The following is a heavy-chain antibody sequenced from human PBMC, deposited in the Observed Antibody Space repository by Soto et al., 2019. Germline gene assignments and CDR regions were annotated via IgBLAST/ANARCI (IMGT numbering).Heavy chain of an antibody. D-gene: IGHD5-12*01. Sequence: GGALRLSCAASGFSVSSNYMSWVRQAPGEGLEWVAIIYINGSTDYADSVQGRFSVSRDIYKNTLFLQMNNLRAEDTAVYFCSGDPSGYDEGDWYHGVDVWGQGTTVTVSS. CDR2: IYINGST. CDR3: SGDPSGYDEGDWYHGVDV. CDR1: GFSVSSNY. J-gene: IGHJ6*02. V-gene: IGHV3-53*01.